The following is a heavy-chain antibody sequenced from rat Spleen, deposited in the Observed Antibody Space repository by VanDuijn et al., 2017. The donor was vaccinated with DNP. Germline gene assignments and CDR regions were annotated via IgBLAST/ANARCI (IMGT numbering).Heavy chain of an antibody. J-gene: IGHJ1*01. V-gene: IGHV5-31*01. D-gene: IGHD1-1*01. CDR3: ARHQWARYFDF. CDR1: GFTFNNYW. CDR2: ITNTGGSI. Sequence: EVQLVESGGGLVQPGRSLKLSCVGSGFTFNNYWMRWIRQAPGKGLEWVASITNTGGSIYYPDSVKGRFTISRDNAKSTLYLQMDSLRSEDTATYYCARHQWARYFDFWGPGTMVTVSS.